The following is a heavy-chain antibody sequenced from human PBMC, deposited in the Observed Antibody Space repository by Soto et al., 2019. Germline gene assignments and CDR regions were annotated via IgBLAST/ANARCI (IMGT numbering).Heavy chain of an antibody. Sequence: GASVKVSCKASGYTFTSYGISWVRQAPGQGLEWMGWISAYDGNTNYAQKLQGRVTMTTDTSTSTAHMELRSLRSDDTAVYYCSSGWYDAFDIWGQGTMVTVSS. CDR2: ISAYDGNT. V-gene: IGHV1-18*01. CDR1: GYTFTSYG. CDR3: SSGWYDAFDI. J-gene: IGHJ3*02. D-gene: IGHD6-19*01.